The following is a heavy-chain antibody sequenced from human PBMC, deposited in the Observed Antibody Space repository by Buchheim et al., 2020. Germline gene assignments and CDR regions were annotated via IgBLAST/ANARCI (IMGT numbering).Heavy chain of an antibody. D-gene: IGHD3-3*01. CDR1: GFTFSSYD. CDR3: ARDPYRADFWSGYNYHSHDY. Sequence: EVQLVESGGGLVQPGGSLRLSCAASGFTFSSYDMSWVRQAPGKGLEWVSYITSSASVTYYADSVQGRVTISRDTAKNSLYLQMNSLRVEDTAVYYCARDPYRADFWSGYNYHSHDYWGQGTL. CDR2: ITSSASVT. V-gene: IGHV3-48*03. J-gene: IGHJ4*02.